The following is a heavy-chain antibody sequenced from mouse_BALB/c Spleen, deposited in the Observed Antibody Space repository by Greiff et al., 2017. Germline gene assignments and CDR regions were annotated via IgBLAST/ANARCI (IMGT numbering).Heavy chain of an antibody. V-gene: IGHV5-6-4*01. CDR1: GFTFSSYT. J-gene: IGHJ3*01. CDR3: TRDEGNGFAY. CDR2: ISSGGSYT. Sequence: DVKLVESGGGLVKPGGSLKLSCAASGFTFSSYTMSWVRQTPEKRLEWVATISSGGSYTYYPDSVKGRFTISRDNAKNTLYLQMSSLKSEDTAMYYCTRDEGNGFAYWGQGTLVTVSA.